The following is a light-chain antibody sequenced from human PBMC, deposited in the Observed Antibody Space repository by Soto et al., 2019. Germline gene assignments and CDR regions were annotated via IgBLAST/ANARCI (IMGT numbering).Light chain of an antibody. CDR3: SSYTTSSTLYV. V-gene: IGLV2-14*01. J-gene: IGLJ1*01. CDR1: GRDIGAYDY. Sequence: QSVLTQPASVSGSPGQSITISCTGSGRDIGAYDYVSWYQQHPGKAPKLLIYGVNNRPSGVSYRFSGSKSGDTASLTISGLQAEDEADYYCSSYTTSSTLYVFGTGTKVTVL. CDR2: GVN.